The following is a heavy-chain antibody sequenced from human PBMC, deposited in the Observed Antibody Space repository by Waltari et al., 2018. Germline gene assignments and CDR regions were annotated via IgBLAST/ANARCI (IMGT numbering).Heavy chain of an antibody. V-gene: IGHV4-38-2*01. CDR3: ARRAAIAATGPTYYMDV. CDR1: GYSISSGYY. J-gene: IGHJ6*03. D-gene: IGHD6-13*01. Sequence: QVQLQESGPGLVKPSETLSLTCVVSGYSISSGYYWGWIRQPPGKGLEWIGSIYHSGSTYYNPSLKSRVTISVDTSKNQFSLKLSSVTAADTAVYYCARRAAIAATGPTYYMDVWGKGTTVTVSS. CDR2: IYHSGST.